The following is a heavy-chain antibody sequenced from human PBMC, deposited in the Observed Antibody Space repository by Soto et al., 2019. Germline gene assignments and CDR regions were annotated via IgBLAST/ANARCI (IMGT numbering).Heavy chain of an antibody. Sequence: GESLKISCQGSGYSFARSWIGWVRPMPGKGLEWMGIIYPGDSETRYSPPFLGPVTISADKPINTAYVQWSSLKASATAMSYCATTVSIRYYYAMDVWGQGTTVTVSS. D-gene: IGHD4-4*01. J-gene: IGHJ6*02. CDR2: IYPGDSET. CDR3: ATTVSIRYYYAMDV. V-gene: IGHV5-51*01. CDR1: GYSFARSW.